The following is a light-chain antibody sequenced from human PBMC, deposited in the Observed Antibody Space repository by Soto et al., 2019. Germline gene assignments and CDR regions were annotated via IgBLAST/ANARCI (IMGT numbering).Light chain of an antibody. Sequence: QSVLTQSPSASGTPGQRVSISCSGSTSNIGTNTVSWYQHVPGTAPKLLIYEVSHRPSGVSHRFSGSKSGDTASLTIAGLQAEDEADYYCNSYSRGTTLRVFGTGTKVTVL. CDR2: EVS. CDR1: TSNIGTNT. V-gene: IGLV1-44*01. J-gene: IGLJ1*01. CDR3: NSYSRGTTLRV.